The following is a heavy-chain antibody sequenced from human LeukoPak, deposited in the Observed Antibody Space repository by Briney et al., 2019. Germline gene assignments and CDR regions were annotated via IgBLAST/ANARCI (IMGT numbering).Heavy chain of an antibody. Sequence: GGSLRLSCAASGFTFSSYAMQWVRQAPGKGLEWVAVISYDGSDKNYADSVKGRFTISRDNSKNTLYLQMNSLRADDTAVYYCARAVYRSGGYYFDYWGQGTLVTVSS. CDR3: ARAVYRSGGYYFDY. V-gene: IGHV3-30*04. D-gene: IGHD6-19*01. J-gene: IGHJ4*02. CDR2: ISYDGSDK. CDR1: GFTFSSYA.